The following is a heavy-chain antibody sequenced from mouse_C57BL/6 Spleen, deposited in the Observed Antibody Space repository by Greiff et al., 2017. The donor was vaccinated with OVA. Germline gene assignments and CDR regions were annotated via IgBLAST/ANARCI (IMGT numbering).Heavy chain of an antibody. V-gene: IGHV1-74*01. CDR3: AMGIWLRQGDYDAMDY. J-gene: IGHJ4*01. D-gene: IGHD2-2*01. Sequence: QVQLQQPGADLVKPGASVKVSCKASGYTFTSYWMHWVKQRPGQGLEWIGRIHPSDSDTNYNQKFKGKATLTVDKSSSTAYMQLSSLTSEDSAVYDCAMGIWLRQGDYDAMDYWGQGTSVTVSS. CDR1: GYTFTSYW. CDR2: IHPSDSDT.